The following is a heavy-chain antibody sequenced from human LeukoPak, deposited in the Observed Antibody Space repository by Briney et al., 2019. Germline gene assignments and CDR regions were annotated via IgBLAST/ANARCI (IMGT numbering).Heavy chain of an antibody. Sequence: GGSLRLSCAASGFTFNSYSMHWVRQAPGKGLDWVSSITAGGATTYYADSVKGRFSISRDNPKNTLYLQMNSLRVEDTAVYYCANAQVFGTPHFEYWGQGTLVTVSS. V-gene: IGHV3-23*01. D-gene: IGHD3-3*01. CDR1: GFTFNSYS. CDR3: ANAQVFGTPHFEY. J-gene: IGHJ4*02. CDR2: ITAGGATT.